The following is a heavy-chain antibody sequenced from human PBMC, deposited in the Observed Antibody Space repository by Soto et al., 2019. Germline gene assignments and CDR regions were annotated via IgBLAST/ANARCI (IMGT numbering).Heavy chain of an antibody. Sequence: GGSLRLSCAACGFTFSSYGMHWVRQAPGKGLEWVAAISYDGSNLYYIDSVKGRFTISRDKSKYTLYLQMSSLRAEDTVVYYCVYDARPRDGASSVDNCCGHGALLIVSS. CDR2: ISYDGSNL. CDR3: VYDARPRDGASSVDNC. CDR1: GFTFSSYG. D-gene: IGHD2-21*01. V-gene: IGHV3-30*18. J-gene: IGHJ4*01.